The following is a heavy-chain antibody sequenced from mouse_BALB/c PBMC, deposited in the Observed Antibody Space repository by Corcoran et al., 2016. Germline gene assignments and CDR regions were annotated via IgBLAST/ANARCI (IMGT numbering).Heavy chain of an antibody. D-gene: IGHD2-4*01. CDR3: ARGTMTFAY. CDR2: INTNTGEP. CDR1: GYTFTNYG. J-gene: IGHJ3*01. Sequence: QIQLVQSGPELKKPGETVKISCKASGYTFTNYGMNWVKQAPGKGLKWMGWINTNTGEPTYDEEFKGRFAFSLETSASTAYLQINNLKNEDTATYFCARGTMTFAYWGQGTLVTVSA. V-gene: IGHV9-3*02.